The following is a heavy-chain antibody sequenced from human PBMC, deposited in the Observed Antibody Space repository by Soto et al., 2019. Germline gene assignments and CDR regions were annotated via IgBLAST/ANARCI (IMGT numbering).Heavy chain of an antibody. CDR3: AKDPHSSGWLKREPYYYYGMDV. CDR2: ISYDGSNK. Sequence: GGSLRLSCAASGFTFSSYGMHWVRQAPGKGLEWVAVISYDGSNKYYADSVKGRFTISRDNSKNTLYLQMNSLRAEDTAVYYCAKDPHSSGWLKREPYYYYGMDVWGQGTTVTVSS. CDR1: GFTFSSYG. D-gene: IGHD6-19*01. J-gene: IGHJ6*02. V-gene: IGHV3-30*18.